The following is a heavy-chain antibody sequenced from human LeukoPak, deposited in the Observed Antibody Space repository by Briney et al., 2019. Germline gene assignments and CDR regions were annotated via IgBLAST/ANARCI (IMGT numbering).Heavy chain of an antibody. Sequence: PGGSLRLSCAASGFTFSSYAMHWVRQAPGKGLEYASAISSNGGSTYYANSVKGRFTISRDNSKNTLYLQMGSLRAEDMAVYYCARTDRRDVFDIWGQGTMVAVSS. J-gene: IGHJ3*02. CDR2: ISSNGGST. CDR1: GFTFSSYA. CDR3: ARTDRRDVFDI. V-gene: IGHV3-64*01.